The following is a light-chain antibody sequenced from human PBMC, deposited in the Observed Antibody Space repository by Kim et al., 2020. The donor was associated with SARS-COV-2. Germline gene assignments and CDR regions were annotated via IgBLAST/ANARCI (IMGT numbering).Light chain of an antibody. V-gene: IGLV3-19*01. J-gene: IGLJ2*01. Sequence: SSELTQDPAVSVALGQTVRITCQGDSLRSYYASWYQQKPGQAPILVIYGKNNRPSGIPDRFSASSSGNTASLTITGAQAEDEADYYCQSRDSNNKVVFGGGTQLTVL. CDR2: GKN. CDR1: SLRSYY. CDR3: QSRDSNNKVV.